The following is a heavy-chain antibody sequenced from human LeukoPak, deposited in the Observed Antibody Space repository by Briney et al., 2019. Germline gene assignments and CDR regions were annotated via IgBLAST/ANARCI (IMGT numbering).Heavy chain of an antibody. J-gene: IGHJ4*02. CDR3: ARVRGSGSYYMMETGFLDY. CDR2: IIPIFGTA. Sequence: ASVKVSCKASGGTLSSYAISWVRQAPGQGLEWMGGIIPIFGTANYAQKFQGRVTITADESTSTAYMELSSLRSEDTAVYYCARVRGSGSYYMMETGFLDYWGQGTLVTVSS. D-gene: IGHD3-10*01. CDR1: GGTLSSYA. V-gene: IGHV1-69*13.